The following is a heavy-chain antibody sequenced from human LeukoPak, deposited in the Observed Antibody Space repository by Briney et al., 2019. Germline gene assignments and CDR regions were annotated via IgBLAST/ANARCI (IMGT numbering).Heavy chain of an antibody. Sequence: PSETLSLTCTVSGGSIRNDNHYWSWIRQPPGRGLEWVASIYDNANTYYSSSLKSRLTISVDTSETQFSLKLNSVTAADTAVYYCATLRSSGWPHVKTSWGKGTLVTVSS. CDR1: GGSIRNDNHY. J-gene: IGHJ5*02. CDR2: IYDNANT. D-gene: IGHD6-25*01. CDR3: ATLRSSGWPHVKTS. V-gene: IGHV4-39*01.